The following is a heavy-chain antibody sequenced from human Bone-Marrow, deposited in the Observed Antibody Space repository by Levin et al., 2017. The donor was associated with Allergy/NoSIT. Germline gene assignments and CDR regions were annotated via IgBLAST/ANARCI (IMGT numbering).Heavy chain of an antibody. Sequence: GGSLRLSCTASGFTFGHYGVSWFRQAPGKGLEWLSFIRSKTYGGTTDYAASVKGRFNISRDDSKSTAYLQMNSLKSEDTAVYYCTRHFLTGYTNLFGMDVWGQGTTVTVSS. J-gene: IGHJ6*02. CDR1: GFTFGHYG. CDR3: TRHFLTGYTNLFGMDV. CDR2: IRSKTYGGTT. V-gene: IGHV3-49*03. D-gene: IGHD3/OR15-3a*01.